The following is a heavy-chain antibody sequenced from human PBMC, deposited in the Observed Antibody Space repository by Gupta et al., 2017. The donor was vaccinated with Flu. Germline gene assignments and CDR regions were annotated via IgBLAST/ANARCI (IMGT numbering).Heavy chain of an antibody. V-gene: IGHV3-9*01. J-gene: IGHJ4*02. Sequence: EVQLVESGGGLVQPGRSLRLSCAASGFTFDDYAMHWVRQAPGKGLEGVSGINWNSGSIGYADSVKGRFTISRDNAKNALYLQMNSLRAEDTALYYCAKGGVVVVAATPFDYWGQGTLVTVSS. D-gene: IGHD2-15*01. CDR1: GFTFDDYA. CDR3: AKGGVVVVAATPFDY. CDR2: INWNSGSI.